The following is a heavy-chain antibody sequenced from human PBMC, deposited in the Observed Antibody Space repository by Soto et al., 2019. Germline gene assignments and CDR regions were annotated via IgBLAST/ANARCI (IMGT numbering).Heavy chain of an antibody. V-gene: IGHV3-73*02. CDR1: GFTFSGSA. D-gene: IGHD6-13*01. Sequence: EVQLVESGGGLVQPGGSLKLSCAASGFTFSGSAMHWVRQASGKGLELVGRIRSKANSYATAYAASVKGRFTISRDDSQNTAYLQMNSLKTEDTAVYYCTRPLWAAGTSYYYGMDVWGQGTTVTVSS. CDR3: TRPLWAAGTSYYYGMDV. CDR2: IRSKANSYAT. J-gene: IGHJ6*02.